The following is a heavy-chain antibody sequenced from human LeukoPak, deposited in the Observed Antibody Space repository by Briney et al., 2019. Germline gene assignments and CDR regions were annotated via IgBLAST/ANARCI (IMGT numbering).Heavy chain of an antibody. Sequence: SETLSLTCAVYGGSFSGYYWSWIRQPPGKGLGWIGNIFYSGSTYYSPSLRSRVTISLDTSRNQFSLKLNSVTAADTAVYYCAKSNGYGLVDIWGQGTMVTVSS. J-gene: IGHJ3*02. CDR2: IFYSGST. CDR3: AKSNGYGLVDI. D-gene: IGHD3-10*01. V-gene: IGHV4-34*12. CDR1: GGSFSGYY.